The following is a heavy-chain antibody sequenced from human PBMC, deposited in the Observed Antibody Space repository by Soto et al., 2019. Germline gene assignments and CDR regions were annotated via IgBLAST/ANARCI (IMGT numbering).Heavy chain of an antibody. Sequence: SVKVSCKASGGTFSSYAISWVRQAPGQGLEWMGGIIPIFGTANYAQKFQGRVTITADESTSTAYMELSSLRSEDTAVYYCARDSAVVDAFDIWGQGTMVTVSS. D-gene: IGHD2-21*01. CDR1: GGTFSSYA. J-gene: IGHJ3*02. CDR2: IIPIFGTA. V-gene: IGHV1-69*13. CDR3: ARDSAVVDAFDI.